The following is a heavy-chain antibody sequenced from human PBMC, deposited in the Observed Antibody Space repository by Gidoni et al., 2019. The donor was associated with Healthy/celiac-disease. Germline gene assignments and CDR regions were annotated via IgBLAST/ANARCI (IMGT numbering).Heavy chain of an antibody. V-gene: IGHV3-33*01. J-gene: IGHJ4*02. CDR1: GFTFSSYG. CDR2: ICYDGSNK. D-gene: IGHD3-3*01. CDR3: ARDAGLRFLEWFFDY. Sequence: QVQLVESGGGVVQPGRSLRLSCAASGFTFSSYGMPWVRQAPGTGLEWVAVICYDGSNKYYADSVKGRFTISRDNSKNTLYLQMNSLRAEDTAVYYCARDAGLRFLEWFFDYWGQGTLVTVSS.